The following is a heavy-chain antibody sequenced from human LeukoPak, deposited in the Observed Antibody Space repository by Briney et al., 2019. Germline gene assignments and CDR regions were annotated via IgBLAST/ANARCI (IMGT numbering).Heavy chain of an antibody. CDR3: ARLVTVEGAFDV. Sequence: SETLSLTCSVSGGYPSNYDWSWIRLPPGKGLEWIGDIYSSGSTNYNPSLKSRVIISEDTSKNQFSLKLSSVTAADTAVYYCARLVTVEGAFDVWGQGTMVTVSS. CDR2: IYSSGST. D-gene: IGHD4-23*01. CDR1: GGYPSNYD. V-gene: IGHV4-4*09. J-gene: IGHJ3*01.